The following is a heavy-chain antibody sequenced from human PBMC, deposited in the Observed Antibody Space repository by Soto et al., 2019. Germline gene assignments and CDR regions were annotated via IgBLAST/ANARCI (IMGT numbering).Heavy chain of an antibody. V-gene: IGHV2-5*02. J-gene: IGHJ5*02. CDR2: IYWDDDK. CDR1: GFSLTTSGVG. Sequence: QITLKESGPTLVKPTQTLTLTCTFSGFSLTTSGVGVGWIRQPPGKALEWLALIYWDDDKRYSPSLKSRLTITKDTSKNQVVLTMTNMDPAXXAXXXXXXXXXXXXXXXXPXGQGTLVTVSS. CDR3: XXXXXXXXXXXXP.